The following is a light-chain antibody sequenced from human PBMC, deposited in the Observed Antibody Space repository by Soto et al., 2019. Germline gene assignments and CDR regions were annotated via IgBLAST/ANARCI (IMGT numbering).Light chain of an antibody. CDR2: DVN. CDR1: SSDVGGYNY. Sequence: QSVLTQPASVSGSPGQSITISCTGTSSDVGGYNYVSWYQQHPGKVPKLMMFDVNNRPSGVSNRFSGSKSGNTASLTISGLQAEDEADYFCCSYATRSVYVFGTGTKLTVL. J-gene: IGLJ1*01. V-gene: IGLV2-14*01. CDR3: CSYATRSVYV.